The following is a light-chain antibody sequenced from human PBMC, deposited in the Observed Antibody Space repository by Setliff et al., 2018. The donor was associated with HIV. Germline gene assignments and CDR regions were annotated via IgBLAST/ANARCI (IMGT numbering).Light chain of an antibody. J-gene: IGLJ1*01. CDR2: EVR. CDR3: SSYAITNTLP. Sequence: QSVLTQPASVSGSPGQSITISCTGTSNDVGGYNYVSWYQQHPGKAPKLIIYEVRNRPSGVSNRSSGSKSGNTASLTISRLQAEDEADYYCSSYAITNTLPFGTGTKVTVL. CDR1: SNDVGGYNY. V-gene: IGLV2-14*01.